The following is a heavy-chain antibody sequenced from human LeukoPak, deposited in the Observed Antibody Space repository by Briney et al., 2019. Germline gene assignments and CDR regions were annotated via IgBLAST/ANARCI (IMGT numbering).Heavy chain of an antibody. CDR1: GFTFSSYA. V-gene: IGHV3-30-3*01. D-gene: IGHD3-3*01. J-gene: IGHJ4*02. CDR2: ISYDGSNK. Sequence: QAGGSLRLSCAASGFTFSSYAMHWVRQAPGKGLEWVVVISYDGSNKYYADSVKGRFTISRDNSKNTLYLQMNSLRAEDTAVYYCARSGVLRFLEWLLSDLIEVNRFDYWGQGTLVTVSS. CDR3: ARSGVLRFLEWLLSDLIEVNRFDY.